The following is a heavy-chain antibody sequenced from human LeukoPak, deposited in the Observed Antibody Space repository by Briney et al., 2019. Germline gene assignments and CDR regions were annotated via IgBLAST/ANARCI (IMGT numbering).Heavy chain of an antibody. CDR2: IWYDGSNK. CDR1: GFSFRSYG. J-gene: IGHJ4*02. CDR3: ATLRSDSSGWYYFDY. V-gene: IGHV3-33*01. D-gene: IGHD6-19*01. Sequence: GGSLRLSCAASGFSFRSYGMHWVRQAPGKGLEWVALIWYDGSNKYYADSVKGRFTISNDNSKSMLYLQMNSLRAEDTAVYYCATLRSDSSGWYYFDYWGQGTLVTVSS.